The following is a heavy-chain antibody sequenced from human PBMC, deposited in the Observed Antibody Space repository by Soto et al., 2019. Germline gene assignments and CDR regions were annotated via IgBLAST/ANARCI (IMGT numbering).Heavy chain of an antibody. Sequence: SETLSLTCTVSGGSISSGDYYWSWIRQPPGKGLEWIGYIYYSGSTYYNPSLKSRVTISVDTSKNQFSLKLSSVTAADTAVYYCAREPLRGTMVRGVIDYWGQGTLVTVSS. J-gene: IGHJ4*02. V-gene: IGHV4-30-4*01. D-gene: IGHD3-10*01. CDR3: AREPLRGTMVRGVIDY. CDR1: GGSISSGDYY. CDR2: IYYSGST.